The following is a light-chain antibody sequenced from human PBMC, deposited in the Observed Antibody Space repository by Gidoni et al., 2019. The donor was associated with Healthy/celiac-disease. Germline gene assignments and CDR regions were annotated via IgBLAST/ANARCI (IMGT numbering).Light chain of an antibody. CDR3: QQYNSYPLAYT. J-gene: IGKJ2*01. V-gene: IGKV1-5*03. Sequence: DIQMTQSPSTLSASVGDRVTITCRASQSISSWLDWYQQKPGKAPKLLIYKASSLESGVPSRFSGSGSGTEFTLTISSLQPDDFATYYCQQYNSYPLAYTFGQXTKLEIK. CDR2: KAS. CDR1: QSISSW.